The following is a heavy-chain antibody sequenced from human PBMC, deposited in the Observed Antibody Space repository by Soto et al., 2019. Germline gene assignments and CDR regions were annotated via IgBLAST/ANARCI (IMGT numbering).Heavy chain of an antibody. V-gene: IGHV2-5*02. Sequence: QITLKESGPTLVKPTQTLTLTCTFSGFSLTSRPVGVGWVRQPPGKALEWLAFIYWDDDKRYSPSLRSTLTVTQDASKNQVVLTLTNMDPVDTATYYCAHRRNYDGSWNEGVFDSWGQENLVTVSS. CDR3: AHRRNYDGSWNEGVFDS. J-gene: IGHJ4*02. CDR1: GFSLTSRPVG. D-gene: IGHD3-16*01. CDR2: IYWDDDK.